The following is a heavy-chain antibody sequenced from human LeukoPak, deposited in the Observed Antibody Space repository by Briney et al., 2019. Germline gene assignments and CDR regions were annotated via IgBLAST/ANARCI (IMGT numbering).Heavy chain of an antibody. J-gene: IGHJ5*02. CDR3: TRTGLGYRLGNGLDA. V-gene: IGHV3-30*03. D-gene: IGHD5-18*01. Sequence: PGGSLRLSCAASGFTIIGYAMYWVRQAPGKGLEFVASIPHDATERYRESVKGRFTISRDTSKNTVYLQMNTLRAEDSALYYCTRTGLGYRLGNGLDAWGQGTQVTVSS. CDR2: IPHDATE. CDR1: GFTIIGYA.